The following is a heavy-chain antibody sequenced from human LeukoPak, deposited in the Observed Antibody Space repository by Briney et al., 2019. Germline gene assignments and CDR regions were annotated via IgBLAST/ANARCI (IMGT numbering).Heavy chain of an antibody. D-gene: IGHD6-19*01. J-gene: IGHJ4*02. CDR3: ARGVAGNFDY. Sequence: PSETLSLTCTVSGGSISSGGYYWSWIRQHPGKGLEWIGYIYYSGSTYYNPSLKSRVTISVDTSKNQFSLKLSSVTAADTAVYYCARGVAGNFDYWGQGTLVTVSS. CDR2: IYYSGST. V-gene: IGHV4-31*03. CDR1: GGSISSGGYY.